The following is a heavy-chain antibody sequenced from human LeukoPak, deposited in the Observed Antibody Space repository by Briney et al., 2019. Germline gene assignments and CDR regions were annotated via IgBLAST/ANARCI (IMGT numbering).Heavy chain of an antibody. CDR3: AKDLRGAAADY. V-gene: IGHV3-23*01. D-gene: IGHD6-13*01. CDR2: IGGSA. J-gene: IGHJ4*02. CDR1: GFTFNTYS. Sequence: GGSLRLSCEASGFTFNTYSMNWARQAPGKGLQWVSTIGGSAFYSDSVKGRFTISRDSSKNTVYLQMNSLRAEDTAVYYCAKDLRGAAADYWGQGTLVTVSS.